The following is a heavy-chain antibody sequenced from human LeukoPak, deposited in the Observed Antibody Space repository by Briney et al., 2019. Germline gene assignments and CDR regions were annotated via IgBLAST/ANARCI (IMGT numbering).Heavy chain of an antibody. J-gene: IGHJ4*02. V-gene: IGHV3-21*01. D-gene: IGHD6-6*01. Sequence: GGSLRLSCAASGFTFSSYGMHWVRQAPGKGLEWVSSISSSSSYIYYADSVKGRFTISRDNAKNSLYLQMNSLRAEDTAVYYCARDELYSSSSHWGQGTLVTVSS. CDR2: ISSSSSYI. CDR1: GFTFSSYG. CDR3: ARDELYSSSSH.